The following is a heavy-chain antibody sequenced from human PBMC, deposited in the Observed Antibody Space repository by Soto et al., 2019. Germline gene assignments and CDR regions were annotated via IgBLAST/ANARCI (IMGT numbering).Heavy chain of an antibody. J-gene: IGHJ4*02. D-gene: IGHD3-22*01. CDR2: LYYSGST. CDR3: ARVKSSGYFGFFDY. Sequence: PSETLSLTCTVSGDSVSSGNYYWSWIRQPPGQGLEWIGYLYYSGSTNHNPSLKSRVNISVDTSKNQFSLKLTAVTAADTAVYFCARVKSSGYFGFFDYWGQGTLVTVSS. CDR1: GDSVSSGNYY. V-gene: IGHV4-61*01.